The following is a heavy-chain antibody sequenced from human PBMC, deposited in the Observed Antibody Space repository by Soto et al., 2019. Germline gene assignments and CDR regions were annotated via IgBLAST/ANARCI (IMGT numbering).Heavy chain of an antibody. V-gene: IGHV4-4*02. CDR3: ARHDDYFFDL. Sequence: QVQLQESGPGLLKPSGTLFLTCAVSGASVSSGNWWSWVRQPPGKGLEWIGEMHPSGNTNYNPSLKSRVTVSVDKSKIQLSLHVNSLTAAETAVYFCARHDDYFFDLWGQGTLVTVSS. J-gene: IGHJ4*02. D-gene: IGHD4-17*01. CDR2: MHPSGNT. CDR1: GASVSSGNW.